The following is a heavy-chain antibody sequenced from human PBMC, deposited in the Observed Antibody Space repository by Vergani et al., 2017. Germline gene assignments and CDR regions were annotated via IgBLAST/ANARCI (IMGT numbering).Heavy chain of an antibody. V-gene: IGHV3-30-3*01. J-gene: IGHJ4*02. D-gene: IGHD6-13*01. Sequence: QVQLVESGGGVVQPGRSLRLSCAASGFTFSSYAMHWVRQAPGKGLEWVAVITSDGSNKYYADSVKGRFTISRDNSKNTLYLQMDSLRAEDTAVYYCARGDRIAAADYCFDYWGQGTLVTVSS. CDR3: ARGDRIAAADYCFDY. CDR2: ITSDGSNK. CDR1: GFTFSSYA.